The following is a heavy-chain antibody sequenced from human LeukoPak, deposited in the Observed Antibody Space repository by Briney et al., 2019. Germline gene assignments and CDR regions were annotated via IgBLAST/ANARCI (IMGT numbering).Heavy chain of an antibody. CDR2: IWYDGRTK. D-gene: IGHD6-19*01. V-gene: IGHV3-33*01. CDR1: GFTFSNYG. CDR3: AREWGRIAVAGGPGY. Sequence: PGGSLRLSCEVSGFTFSNYGMRWVRQAPGKGLEWLALIWYDGRTKFHADSVKGRFTISRDNSANTLYLQMSSLRVEDTAVYYCAREWGRIAVAGGPGYWGQGARVTVSS. J-gene: IGHJ4*02.